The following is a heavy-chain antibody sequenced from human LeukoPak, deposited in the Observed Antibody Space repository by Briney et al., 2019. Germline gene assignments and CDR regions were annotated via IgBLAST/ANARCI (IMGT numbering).Heavy chain of an antibody. V-gene: IGHV3-11*01. J-gene: IGHJ4*02. CDR1: GPTFSDYY. Sequence: PGGSLRLSCAASGPTFSDYYMSWLRQAPGKGLEWVSYISSSGSTIYYAYSVKGRFTISRDNAKNSLYLQMNSLRAEDTAVYYCARGASRYYDSSGYDYFDYWGQGTLVTVSS. D-gene: IGHD3-22*01. CDR3: ARGASRYYDSSGYDYFDY. CDR2: ISSSGSTI.